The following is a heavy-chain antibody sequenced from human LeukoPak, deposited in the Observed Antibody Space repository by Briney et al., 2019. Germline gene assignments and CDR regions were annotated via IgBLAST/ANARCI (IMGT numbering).Heavy chain of an antibody. J-gene: IGHJ3*02. Sequence: SETLSLTCTVSGGSISSYYWSWIRQPPGKGLEWIGYIYYSGSTNYNPSLKSRVTISVDTSKNQFSLKLSSVTAADTAVYYCASSGYYYRDAFDIWGKGQWSPSLQ. CDR1: GGSISSYY. CDR2: IYYSGST. V-gene: IGHV4-59*01. CDR3: ASSGYYYRDAFDI. D-gene: IGHD3-22*01.